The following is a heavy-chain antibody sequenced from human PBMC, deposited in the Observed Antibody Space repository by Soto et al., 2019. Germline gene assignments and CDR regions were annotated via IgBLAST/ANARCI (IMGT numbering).Heavy chain of an antibody. V-gene: IGHV3-66*01. CDR3: ANMAGLGSYRNRYYYYYMDV. D-gene: IGHD3-10*01. J-gene: IGHJ6*03. CDR1: GFTVSSNY. Sequence: GGSLRLSCAASGFTVSSNYMSWVRQAPGKGLEWVSVIYSGGSTYYADSVKGRFTISRDNSKNTLYLQMNSLRAEETAVDYCANMAGLGSYRNRYYYYYMDVWGKGTTVTVSS. CDR2: IYSGGST.